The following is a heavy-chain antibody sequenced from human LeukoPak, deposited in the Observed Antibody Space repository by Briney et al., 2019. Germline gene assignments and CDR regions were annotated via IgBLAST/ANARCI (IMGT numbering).Heavy chain of an antibody. Sequence: ASVKVSCKASGYTFTGYYMHWVRQAPGQGLEWMGWINPNSGGTNYAQKFQGRVTMTRDTSISTAYMELSRLRSDDTAVYYCARALGRTVTTFPDAFDIWGQGTMVTVSS. J-gene: IGHJ3*02. CDR2: INPNSGGT. D-gene: IGHD4-17*01. V-gene: IGHV1-2*02. CDR1: GYTFTGYY. CDR3: ARALGRTVTTFPDAFDI.